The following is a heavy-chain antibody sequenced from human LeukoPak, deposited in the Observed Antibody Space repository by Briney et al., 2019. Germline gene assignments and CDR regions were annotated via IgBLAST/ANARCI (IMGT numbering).Heavy chain of an antibody. V-gene: IGHV4-30-4*07. CDR1: GGSISSGGYS. J-gene: IGHJ4*02. D-gene: IGHD3-10*01. CDR3: ARDLGSGRFFDY. Sequence: SETLSLTCAVSGGSISSGGYSWSWIRQPPGKGMEWIGYIYYSGSAYYNPSLKSRFTMLVDTSKNQFSLRLSSVTAADTAVYYCARDLGSGRFFDYWGQGTLVTVSS. CDR2: IYYSGSA.